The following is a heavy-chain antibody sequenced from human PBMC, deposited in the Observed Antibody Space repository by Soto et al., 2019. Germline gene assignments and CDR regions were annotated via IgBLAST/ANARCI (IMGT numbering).Heavy chain of an antibody. CDR3: ARNGITGTQGIPWFDL. V-gene: IGHV3-30-3*01. Sequence: GGSLRLSCAASGFTFSNYDMHWVRQAPGKRLEWVAVVSYDEDINQYYADSVKGRFTISRDKSSNMLYLQMNSLRVEDTAVYYCARNGITGTQGIPWFDLRGQGILVTVSS. CDR2: VSYDEDINQ. D-gene: IGHD1-20*01. CDR1: GFTFSNYD. J-gene: IGHJ5*02.